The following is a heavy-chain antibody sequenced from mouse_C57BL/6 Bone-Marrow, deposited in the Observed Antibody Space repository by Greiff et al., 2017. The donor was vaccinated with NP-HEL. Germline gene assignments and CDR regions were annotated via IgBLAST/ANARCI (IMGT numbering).Heavy chain of an antibody. Sequence: QVQLQQPGAELVKPGASVKLSCKASGYTFTSYWMHWVKQRPGQGLEWIGMIHPNSGSTNYNEKFKSKATLTVDKSSSTAYMQLSSLTSEDSAVYYCARRWLGRGYAMDYWGQGTSVTVSS. D-gene: IGHD4-1*01. CDR3: ARRWLGRGYAMDY. CDR2: IHPNSGST. V-gene: IGHV1-64*01. CDR1: GYTFTSYW. J-gene: IGHJ4*01.